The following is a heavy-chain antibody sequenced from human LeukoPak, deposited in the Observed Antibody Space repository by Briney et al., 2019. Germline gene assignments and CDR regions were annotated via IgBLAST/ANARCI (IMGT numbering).Heavy chain of an antibody. CDR3: ATNTVTATYWYFDL. CDR1: GGSISSYY. Sequence: SEALSLTCTVSGGSISSYYWSWIRQPPGKGLEWIGYIYYSGSTNYNPSLKSRVTISVDTSKNQFSLKLSSVTAADTAVYYCATNTVTATYWYFDLWGRGTLVTVSS. V-gene: IGHV4-59*01. J-gene: IGHJ2*01. CDR2: IYYSGST. D-gene: IGHD4-17*01.